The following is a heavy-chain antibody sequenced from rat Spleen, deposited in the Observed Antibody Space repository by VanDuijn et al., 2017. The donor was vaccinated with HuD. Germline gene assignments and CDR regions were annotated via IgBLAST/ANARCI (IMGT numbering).Heavy chain of an antibody. CDR1: GFTFSDYN. Sequence: EVQLVESGGGLVQPGRSLKLSCAASGFTFSDYNMAWVRQAPKKGLEWVATISYDGSSTYYRDSVKGRFTISRDNAKSTLYLQMNSLRSEDTATYYCTRDTYYGPYWGQGVMVTVSS. CDR3: TRDTYYGPY. J-gene: IGHJ2*01. CDR2: ISYDGSST. D-gene: IGHD1-9*01. V-gene: IGHV5-7*01.